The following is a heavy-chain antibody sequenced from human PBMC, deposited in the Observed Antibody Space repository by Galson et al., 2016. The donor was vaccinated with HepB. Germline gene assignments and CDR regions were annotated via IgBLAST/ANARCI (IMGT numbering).Heavy chain of an antibody. J-gene: IGHJ4*02. CDR2: INPGNGDT. V-gene: IGHV1-3*01. CDR3: ARDAGYRDYDY. CDR1: GYTFPTYA. Sequence: SCKASGYTFPTYAIHWVRQAPGQRLEWMGWINPGNGDTKYSQKFQGRVTITRDPSARTAYMELSGLRSEDTAMYYCARDAGYRDYDYWGQGTLVTVSS. D-gene: IGHD6-13*01.